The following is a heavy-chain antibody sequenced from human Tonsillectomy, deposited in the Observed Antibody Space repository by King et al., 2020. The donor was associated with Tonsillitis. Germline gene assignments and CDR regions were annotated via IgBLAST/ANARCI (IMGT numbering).Heavy chain of an antibody. CDR1: GYSFTSYW. V-gene: IGHV5-51*01. CDR3: ARQRTRRSYYYGMDV. J-gene: IGHJ6*02. CDR2: IYPGDSDT. Sequence: QLVQSGAEVKKPGESLKISCKGSGYSFTSYWIGWVRQMPGKGLEWMGIIYPGDSDTRYSPSFQGQVTISADKSISTAYLQWSSLKASDTAMYYCARQRTRRSYYYGMDVWGQGTTVTVSS.